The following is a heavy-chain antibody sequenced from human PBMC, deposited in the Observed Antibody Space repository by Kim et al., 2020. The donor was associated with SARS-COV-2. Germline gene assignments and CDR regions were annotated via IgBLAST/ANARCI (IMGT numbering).Heavy chain of an antibody. D-gene: IGHD3-10*01. CDR3: TTDQSYYGSGSYYGFDY. Sequence: VKGRFTISRDESKNTLYLQMNSLKTEDTAVYYCTTDQSYYGSGSYYGFDYWGQGTLVTVSS. J-gene: IGHJ4*02. V-gene: IGHV3-15*01.